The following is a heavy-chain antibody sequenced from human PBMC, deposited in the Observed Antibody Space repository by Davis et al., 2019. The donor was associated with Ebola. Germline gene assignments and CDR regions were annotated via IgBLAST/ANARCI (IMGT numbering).Heavy chain of an antibody. CDR2: IYYSGST. J-gene: IGHJ4*02. Sequence: MPSETLSLTCTVSGDSISSYYWSWIRQPPGKGLEWIGYIYYSGSTNYNPSLKSRVTISVDTSKNQFSLKLSSVTAADTAVYYCARQGATFDYWGQGTLVTVSS. CDR3: ARQGATFDY. V-gene: IGHV4-59*01. CDR1: GDSISSYY.